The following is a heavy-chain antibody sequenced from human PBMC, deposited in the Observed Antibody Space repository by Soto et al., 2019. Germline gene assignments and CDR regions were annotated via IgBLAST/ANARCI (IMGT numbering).Heavy chain of an antibody. CDR1: GVSIKSYY. CDR2: IHYSGNT. D-gene: IGHD5-18*01. CDR3: ARPAMVTNNWFFDL. Sequence: SETLSLTCNVSGVSIKSYYWSWIRHPPGKGLQWIGYIHYSGNTNYNPPLKSRVTMSLDASKNQLSLRLNSVTAADTAVYYCARPAMVTNNWFFDLWGRGTLVT. J-gene: IGHJ2*01. V-gene: IGHV4-59*08.